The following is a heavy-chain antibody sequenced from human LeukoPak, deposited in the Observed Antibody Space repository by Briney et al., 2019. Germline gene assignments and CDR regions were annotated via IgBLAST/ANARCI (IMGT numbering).Heavy chain of an antibody. CDR3: VGEQLYFDY. CDR2: IYRDGTT. CDR1: GFAVSSNY. Sequence: GGSLRLSCAVSGFAVSSNYMSWVRQAPGKGLEWVSVIYRDGTTNYAGSVKGRFTISRDNSKNTLYLQMNSLRAEDTAVYYCVGEQLYFDYWGQGTLVTVSS. J-gene: IGHJ4*02. V-gene: IGHV3-66*01. D-gene: IGHD1-1*01.